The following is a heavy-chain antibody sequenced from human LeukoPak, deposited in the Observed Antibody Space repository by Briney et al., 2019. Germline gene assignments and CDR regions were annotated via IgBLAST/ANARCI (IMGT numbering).Heavy chain of an antibody. J-gene: IGHJ4*02. CDR1: GFTFSSYS. CDR3: ARDSYGSGSSPPPIDY. D-gene: IGHD3-10*01. Sequence: GGSLRLSCAASGFTFSSYSMNWVRQAPGKGLEGVSSISSSSSYIYYADSVKGRFTISRDNAKNSLYLQMNSLRAEDTAVYYCARDSYGSGSSPPPIDYWGQGTLVTVSS. V-gene: IGHV3-21*01. CDR2: ISSSSSYI.